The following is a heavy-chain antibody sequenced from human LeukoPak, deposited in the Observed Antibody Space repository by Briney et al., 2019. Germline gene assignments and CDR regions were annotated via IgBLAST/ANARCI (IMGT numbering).Heavy chain of an antibody. CDR3: ARGVEASGVGFYAFDI. CDR2: LYKGGDT. D-gene: IGHD6-13*01. Sequence: SETLSLTCTVSGASLGRFYWVWIRQPAGKGLEWIGRLYKGGDTNYSPSPRSRVTMPVDTTKNQFSLRIKSVSAADTAVYYCARGVEASGVGFYAFDIWGQGTMVTVSS. J-gene: IGHJ3*02. CDR1: GASLGRFY. V-gene: IGHV4-4*07.